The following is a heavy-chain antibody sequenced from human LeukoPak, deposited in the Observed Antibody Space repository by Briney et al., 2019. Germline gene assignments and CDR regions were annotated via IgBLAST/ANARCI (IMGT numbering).Heavy chain of an antibody. Sequence: PSETLSPTCTVSGGSINGYYWSWIRQPPGKGLEWIGYISYSGSTNYNPSLKSRVTISVDTKQFSLKLSSVTAADTAVYYCAREHPGAFDIWGQGTMVTVSS. D-gene: IGHD7-27*01. CDR2: ISYSGST. J-gene: IGHJ3*02. CDR3: AREHPGAFDI. V-gene: IGHV4-59*01. CDR1: GGSINGYY.